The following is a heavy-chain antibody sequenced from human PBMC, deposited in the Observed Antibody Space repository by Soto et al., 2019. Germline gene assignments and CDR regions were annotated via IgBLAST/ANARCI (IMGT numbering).Heavy chain of an antibody. CDR2: INPNSGGT. V-gene: IGHV1-2*02. D-gene: IGHD2-15*01. CDR3: ARGLRRCSGGSCFPNNWFDP. CDR1: GYTFTNYF. J-gene: IGHJ5*02. Sequence: ASVKVSCKASGYTFTNYFMHWVRQAPGQGLEWMGWINPNSGGTNYAQKFQGRVTLTRDTSISTAYMELSRLRSDDTAVYYCARGLRRCSGGSCFPNNWFDPWGQGTLVTVSS.